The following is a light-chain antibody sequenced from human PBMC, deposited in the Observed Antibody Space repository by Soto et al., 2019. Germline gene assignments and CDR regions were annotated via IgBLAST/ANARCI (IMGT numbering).Light chain of an antibody. Sequence: QSALTQPASVSGSPGQSITISCTGTSSDVGYYNYVAWYQQHPGKAPKVMIYEVSKRPSGFSYRFSGSKSGNTASLTISGLQAEDEADYYCCSYARGTTYVFGTGTKLTVL. CDR2: EVS. CDR3: CSYARGTTYV. V-gene: IGLV2-23*02. CDR1: SSDVGYYNY. J-gene: IGLJ1*01.